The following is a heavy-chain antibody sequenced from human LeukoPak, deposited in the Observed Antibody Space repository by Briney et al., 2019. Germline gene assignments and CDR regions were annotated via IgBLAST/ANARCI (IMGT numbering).Heavy chain of an antibody. CDR3: ARDADYYFWSSYWGGTLYYYYGMDV. V-gene: IGHV3-30*03. D-gene: IGHD3-3*01. CDR2: ISYGGSNK. Sequence: PGGSLRLSCAASGFTFSSYGMHWVRQAPGKGLEWVAVISYGGSNKYYADSVKGRFTISRDNSKNTLYLQMNSLRADDTAVYYCARDADYYFWSSYWGGTLYYYYGMDVWGQGTTVTVSS. J-gene: IGHJ6*02. CDR1: GFTFSSYG.